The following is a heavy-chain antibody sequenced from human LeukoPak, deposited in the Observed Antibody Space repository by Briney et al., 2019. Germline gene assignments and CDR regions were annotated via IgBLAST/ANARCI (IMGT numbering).Heavy chain of an antibody. V-gene: IGHV3-73*01. D-gene: IGHD4-17*01. Sequence: PGGSLRLSCAASGFTFSDSAIHWVRQASGKGLEWVGHIRSKRNNYATLYAASVTGRFTISRHDSRNTAYLQMNSLQIEDTAVYFCTRHRYGDSSGDFDYWGQGTLVTVSS. CDR1: GFTFSDSA. CDR2: IRSKRNNYAT. J-gene: IGHJ4*02. CDR3: TRHRYGDSSGDFDY.